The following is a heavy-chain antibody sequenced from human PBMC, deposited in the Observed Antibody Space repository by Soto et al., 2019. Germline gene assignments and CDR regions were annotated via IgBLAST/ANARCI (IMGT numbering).Heavy chain of an antibody. Sequence: SVKVSCKASGGTFSSYAISWVRQAPGQGLEWMGGIIPIFGTANYAQKFQGRVTITADESTSTAYMELSSLRSEDTAVYYCARDLRDRSSYGPPYSPWFDPWGQGTMVTVYS. CDR1: GGTFSSYA. D-gene: IGHD6-6*01. CDR2: IIPIFGTA. CDR3: ARDLRDRSSYGPPYSPWFDP. V-gene: IGHV1-69*13. J-gene: IGHJ5*02.